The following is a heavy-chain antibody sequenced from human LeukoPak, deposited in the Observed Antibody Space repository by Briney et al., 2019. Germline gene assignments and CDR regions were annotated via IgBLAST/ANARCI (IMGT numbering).Heavy chain of an antibody. Sequence: GLSLRLSCAASVFTFNSYSMNWVRQAPGKGLEWVSTSSSSSSHIYYANAVKGRFTISSDNDKNSLYLKMNSLRVDDTAGYYCARRYSGSYGVDYWGQGTLVTVSS. V-gene: IGHV3-21*01. CDR1: VFTFNSYS. D-gene: IGHD1-26*01. CDR3: ARRYSGSYGVDY. J-gene: IGHJ4*02. CDR2: SSSSSSHI.